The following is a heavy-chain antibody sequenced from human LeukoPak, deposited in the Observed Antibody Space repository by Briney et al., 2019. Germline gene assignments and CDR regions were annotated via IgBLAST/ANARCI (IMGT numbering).Heavy chain of an antibody. D-gene: IGHD1-26*01. CDR2: ISAYNGNT. CDR3: ARFPEWANAFDI. V-gene: IGHV1-18*01. Sequence: GASVKVSCKASGYTFTSYGISWVRQAPGQGLEWMGWISAYNGNTNYAQKLQGRVTMTRDMSTSTVYMELSSLRSEDTAVYYCARFPEWANAFDIWGQGTMVTVSS. J-gene: IGHJ3*02. CDR1: GYTFTSYG.